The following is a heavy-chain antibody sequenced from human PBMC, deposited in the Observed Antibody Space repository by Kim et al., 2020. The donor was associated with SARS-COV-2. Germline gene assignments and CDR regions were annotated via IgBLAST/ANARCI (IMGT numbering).Heavy chain of an antibody. J-gene: IGHJ6*02. CDR1: GGTFSSYA. Sequence: SVKVSCKASGGTFSSYAISWVRQAPGQGLEWMGRIIPILGIANYAQKFQGRVTITADKSTSTAYMELSSLRSEDTAVYYCARGPLRGFVVPNAPYYYGMDVWGQGTTVTVSS. V-gene: IGHV1-69*04. D-gene: IGHD2-15*01. CDR2: IIPILGIA. CDR3: ARGPLRGFVVPNAPYYYGMDV.